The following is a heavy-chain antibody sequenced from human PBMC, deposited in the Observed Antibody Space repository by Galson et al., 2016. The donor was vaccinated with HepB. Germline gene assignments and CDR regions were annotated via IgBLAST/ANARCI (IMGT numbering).Heavy chain of an antibody. CDR2: IKQDGTEK. V-gene: IGHV3-7*01. CDR3: ASSQRGWSFDY. CDR1: GFTFSTYW. Sequence: SLRLSCAASGFTFSTYWMSWVRQAPGKGLEWVANIKQDGTEKYYVDSVKGRFTISRDNARASLYLQMNSLRAEDTAVYYCASSQRGWSFDYWGQGTLVTVSS. D-gene: IGHD6-19*01. J-gene: IGHJ4*02.